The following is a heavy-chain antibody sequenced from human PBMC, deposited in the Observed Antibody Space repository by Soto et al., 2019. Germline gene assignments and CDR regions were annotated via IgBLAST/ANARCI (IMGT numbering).Heavy chain of an antibody. CDR2: IYYSGST. V-gene: IGHV4-59*01. D-gene: IGHD2-2*01. CDR3: ARGACSTTSCYDCGRFDP. CDR1: GGSISSYY. Sequence: QVQLQESGPGLVKPSETLSLTCTVSGGSISSYYWSWIRQPPGKGLEWIGYIYYSGSTKYNPSLKSRLTICVDTSKLPLTLTLSSVTAADTAVYYCARGACSTTSCYDCGRFDPWGKGPMLTVSS. J-gene: IGHJ5*02.